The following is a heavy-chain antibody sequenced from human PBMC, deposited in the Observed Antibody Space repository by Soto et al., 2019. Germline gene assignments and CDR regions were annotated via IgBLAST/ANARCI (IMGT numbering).Heavy chain of an antibody. Sequence: SQTLSLTCDISGDSVSSNTAWNWIRQSPSRGLEWLGRTYYKSKWINDYAVSVRSRITVNPDTSKNQFSLQLNSVTPEDTAVYYCARGGFWSGFGYWGQGTLVTVSS. J-gene: IGHJ4*02. CDR3: ARGGFWSGFGY. V-gene: IGHV6-1*01. CDR1: GDSVSSNTA. D-gene: IGHD3-3*01. CDR2: TYYKSKWIN.